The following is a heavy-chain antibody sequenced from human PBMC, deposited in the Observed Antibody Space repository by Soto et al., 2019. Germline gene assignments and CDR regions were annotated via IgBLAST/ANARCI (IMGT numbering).Heavy chain of an antibody. CDR3: GRDTAVDF. CDR1: GFTFSIYT. J-gene: IGHJ4*02. CDR2: ISSSGSYI. D-gene: IGHD5-18*01. V-gene: IGHV3-21*01. Sequence: VGSLRLSCAASGFTFSIYTMNWVRQAPGKGLEWVSSISSSGSYIYYADSVTGRFTISRDNAKNSLFLQMNSLRAEDTAVYYCGRDTAVDFWGQGTLVTVSS.